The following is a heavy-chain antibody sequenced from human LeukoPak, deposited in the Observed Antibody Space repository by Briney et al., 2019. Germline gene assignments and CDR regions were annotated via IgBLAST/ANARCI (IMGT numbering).Heavy chain of an antibody. CDR2: ISSGTDTI. V-gene: IGHV3-48*02. D-gene: IGHD6-19*01. Sequence: PGGSLRLSCAASGFTFSSYSMNWVRQAPGKGLEWISYISSGTDTIYYAGSVQGRFTISRDNAKNSLYLQMNSLRDEDTAVYYCARDSGWYVDYWGQGTLVTVSS. CDR1: GFTFSSYS. J-gene: IGHJ4*02. CDR3: ARDSGWYVDY.